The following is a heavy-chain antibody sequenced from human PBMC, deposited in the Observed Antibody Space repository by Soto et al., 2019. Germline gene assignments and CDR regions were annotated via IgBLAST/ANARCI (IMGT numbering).Heavy chain of an antibody. CDR2: IYYGRTT. V-gene: IGHV4-59*08. J-gene: IGHJ6*02. CDR1: GGPISGCC. D-gene: IGHD3-16*01. CDR3: ARHDVIARYEDDLNV. Sequence: QVQLQESGPRLVKPSQTLSLTCTVSGGPISGCCYSWIRKPPGTGLEYIAYIYYGRTTNYNPSLQSRATKSIDIPKNQVDLHLRSVTVADTAIYLCARHDVIARYEDDLNVWGQGTTVSVS.